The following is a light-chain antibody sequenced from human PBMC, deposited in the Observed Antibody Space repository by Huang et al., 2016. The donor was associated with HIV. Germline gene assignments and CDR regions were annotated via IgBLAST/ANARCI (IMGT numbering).Light chain of an antibody. V-gene: IGKV3-15*01. CDR1: QSVSYN. CDR3: QQYKNWPPVT. Sequence: EIVMTQSPATLSVSPGERATLSCRASQSVSYNLAWYQQKAGPTPRLLIYGVSTRANGIPARFSGSGSETEFTLTISGLQSEDSAGYYCQQYKNWPPVTFGGGTKVEIK. J-gene: IGKJ4*01. CDR2: GVS.